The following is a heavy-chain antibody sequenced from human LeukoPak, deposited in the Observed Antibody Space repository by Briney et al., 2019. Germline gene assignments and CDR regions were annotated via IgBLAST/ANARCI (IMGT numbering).Heavy chain of an antibody. Sequence: HSGGSLRLSCAASGFTFNSYAMHWIRQAPGKGLEWVAVIWYDGRDKYYADSVKGRFTISRDNSKNTLYLQMNSLKAEDTAVYYCARAVAAAGPPFDYWGQGTLVTVSS. D-gene: IGHD6-13*01. J-gene: IGHJ4*02. CDR3: ARAVAAAGPPFDY. V-gene: IGHV3-33*01. CDR2: IWYDGRDK. CDR1: GFTFNSYA.